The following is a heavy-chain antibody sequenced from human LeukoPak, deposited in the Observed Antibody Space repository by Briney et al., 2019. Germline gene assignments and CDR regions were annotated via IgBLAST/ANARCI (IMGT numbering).Heavy chain of an antibody. J-gene: IGHJ5*02. CDR2: IIPIFGTA. D-gene: IGHD2-15*01. CDR3: AGIGYCSGGSCYGGQVRFDP. Sequence: ASVKVSCKASGGTFSIYAISWVRQAPGQGLEWMGGIIPIFGTANYAQKFQGRVTITTDESTSTAYMELSSLRSEDTAVYLCAGIGYCSGGSCYGGQVRFDPWGQGTLVTVSS. V-gene: IGHV1-69*05. CDR1: GGTFSIYA.